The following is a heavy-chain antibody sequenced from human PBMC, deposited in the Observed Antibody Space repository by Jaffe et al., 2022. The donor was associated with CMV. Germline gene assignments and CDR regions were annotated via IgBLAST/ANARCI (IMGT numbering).Heavy chain of an antibody. J-gene: IGHJ5*02. D-gene: IGHD5-18*01. CDR2: INPNSGGT. Sequence: QVQLVQSGAEVKKPGASVKVSCKASGYTFTGYYMHWVRQAPGQGLEWMGWINPNSGGTNYAQKFQGRVTMTRDTSISTAYMELSRLRSDDTAVYYCARASGYSYGYRGMFDWFDPWGQGTLVTVSS. V-gene: IGHV1-2*02. CDR3: ARASGYSYGYRGMFDWFDP. CDR1: GYTFTGYY.